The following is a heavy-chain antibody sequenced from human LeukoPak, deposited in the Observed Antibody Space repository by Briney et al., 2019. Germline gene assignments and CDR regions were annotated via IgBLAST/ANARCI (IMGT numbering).Heavy chain of an antibody. CDR3: ARDALLGYCSGGSCQVDY. CDR2: ISSSSSYI. J-gene: IGHJ4*02. V-gene: IGHV3-21*01. D-gene: IGHD2-15*01. Sequence: GGSLRLSCAASGFTFSSYSMNWVRQAPGKGLEWVSSISSSSSYIYYADSVKGRFTISRDNAKNSLYLQMNSLRAEDTAVYYCARDALLGYCSGGSCQVDYWGQGTLVTVSS. CDR1: GFTFSSYS.